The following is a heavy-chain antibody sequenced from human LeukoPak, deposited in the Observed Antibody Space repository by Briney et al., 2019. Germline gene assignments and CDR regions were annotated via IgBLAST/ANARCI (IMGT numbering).Heavy chain of an antibody. CDR2: ISGSGGTT. V-gene: IGHV3-23*01. CDR3: ARLLAYNSGGEAFDH. D-gene: IGHD1-20*01. CDR1: GFTVSSNY. Sequence: PGGTLRLSCAASGFTVSSNYMSWVRQAPGKGLEWVSGISGSGGTTYYADSVKGRFTISRDNSKHTLYLQMNSLRAEDTAVYYCARLLAYNSGGEAFDHWGQGTLVTVSS. J-gene: IGHJ4*02.